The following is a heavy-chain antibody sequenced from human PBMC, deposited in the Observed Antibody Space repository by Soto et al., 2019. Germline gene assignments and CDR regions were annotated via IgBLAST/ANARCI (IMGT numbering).Heavy chain of an antibody. CDR1: GFTFSTYW. Sequence: GVSLRLSCASSGFTFSTYWLHWVRQAPGRGLVWVSRIKSDGSSAYYADSVKGRFTISRDNAKNTLYLQMDSLRAEDTAVYYCARGAYYYDSSGLSYWGQGT. J-gene: IGHJ4*02. CDR2: IKSDGSSA. D-gene: IGHD3-22*01. CDR3: ARGAYYYDSSGLSY. V-gene: IGHV3-74*01.